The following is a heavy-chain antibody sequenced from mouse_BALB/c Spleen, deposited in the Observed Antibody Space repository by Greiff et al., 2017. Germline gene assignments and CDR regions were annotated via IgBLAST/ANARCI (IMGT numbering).Heavy chain of an antibody. D-gene: IGHD1-1*01. V-gene: IGHV2-9*02. J-gene: IGHJ4*01. CDR2: IWAGGST. CDR1: GFSLTSYG. CDR3: ARDYYGSSYPYAMDY. Sequence: VKLVESGPGLVAPSQSLSITCTVSGFSLTSYGVHWVRQPPGKGLEWLGVIWAGGSTNYNSALMSRLSISKDNSKSQVFLKMNSLQTDDTAMYYCARDYYGSSYPYAMDYWGQGTSVTVSS.